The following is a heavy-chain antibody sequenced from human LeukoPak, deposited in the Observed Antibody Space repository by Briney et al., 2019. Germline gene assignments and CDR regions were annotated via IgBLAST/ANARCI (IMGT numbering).Heavy chain of an antibody. CDR2: INPSGGST. J-gene: IGHJ3*02. D-gene: IGHD3-10*01. CDR3: ARANYYGSGSYGALDI. CDR1: GYTFTSYY. Sequence: ASVKVSCKASGYTFTSYYMHWVRQAPGQGLEWMGIINPSGGSTSYAQKFQGRVTMTRDTSTSTVYMELSSLRSEDTAVYYCARANYYGSGSYGALDIWGRGTMVTVSS. V-gene: IGHV1-46*01.